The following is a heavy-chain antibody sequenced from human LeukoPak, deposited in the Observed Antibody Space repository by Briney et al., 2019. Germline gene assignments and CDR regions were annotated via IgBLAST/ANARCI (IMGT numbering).Heavy chain of an antibody. CDR3: AKGVAVASPYYFDY. CDR1: GFTFSSYA. CDR2: ISGSGSST. Sequence: GGSLRLSCAASGFTFSSYAMSWVRQAPGKGLEWVSPISGSGSSTYYADSVKGRFTISRDNSKNTLYLQMNSLRAEDTAVYYCAKGVAVASPYYFDYWGQGTLITVSS. D-gene: IGHD6-19*01. J-gene: IGHJ4*02. V-gene: IGHV3-23*01.